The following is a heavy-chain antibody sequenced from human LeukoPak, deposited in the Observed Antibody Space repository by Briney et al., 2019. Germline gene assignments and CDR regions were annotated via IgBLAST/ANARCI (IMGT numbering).Heavy chain of an antibody. D-gene: IGHD2-2*01. CDR2: ISGDNSNT. Sequence: ASVKVSCKASNYKLSDYGISWVRQAPGEGLEWMGWISGDNSNTKYTQKLQGRVTMSTDTLTSTAFMELTSLRSDDTAVYYCARIFCSSSNCYSRGMDVWGKGTTVTVSS. CDR1: NYKLSDYG. J-gene: IGHJ6*04. V-gene: IGHV1-18*01. CDR3: ARIFCSSSNCYSRGMDV.